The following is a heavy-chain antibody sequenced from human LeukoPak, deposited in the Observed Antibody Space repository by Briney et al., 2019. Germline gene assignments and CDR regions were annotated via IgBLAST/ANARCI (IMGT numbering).Heavy chain of an antibody. CDR2: INHSGST. CDR1: GGSFSGYY. J-gene: IGHJ4*02. V-gene: IGHV4-34*01. D-gene: IGHD3-10*01. Sequence: SETLSLTCAVYGGSFSGYYWSWIRQPPGKGLEWIGEINHSGSTNYNPSLKSRVTISVDTSKNQFSLKLSSVTAADTAVYYCARDGYGSGFDYWGQGTLVTVSS. CDR3: ARDGYGSGFDY.